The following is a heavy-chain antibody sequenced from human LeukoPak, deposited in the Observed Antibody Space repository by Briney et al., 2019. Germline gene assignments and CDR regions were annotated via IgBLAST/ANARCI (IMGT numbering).Heavy chain of an antibody. D-gene: IGHD4-23*01. CDR3: ARGSRLRWSKSPMFFDY. V-gene: IGHV3-7*01. J-gene: IGHJ4*02. CDR2: IKQDGNEK. CDR1: GFTFSSYW. Sequence: PGGSLRLSCAASGFTFSSYWMSWVRQAPGKGLEWVANIKQDGNEKYYVDSVKGRFTISRDNAKNSLYLQMNSLRAEDTAVYYCARGSRLRWSKSPMFFDYWGQGTLVTVSS.